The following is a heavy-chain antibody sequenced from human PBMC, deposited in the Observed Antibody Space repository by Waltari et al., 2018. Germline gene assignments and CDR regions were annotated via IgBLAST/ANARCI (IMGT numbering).Heavy chain of an antibody. D-gene: IGHD5-12*01. J-gene: IGHJ5*02. CDR2: SSPIFGTA. CDR1: GGTFSSYA. CDR3: ARDQSVDIVATIQGHWFDP. V-gene: IGHV1-69*01. Sequence: QVQLVQSGAEVKKPGSSVKVSCKASGGTFSSYAISWVRQAPGQGLEWMGGSSPIFGTANYGQKFQGRVTITADESTSTAYMELSSLRSEDTAVYYCARDQSVDIVATIQGHWFDPWGQGTLVTVSS.